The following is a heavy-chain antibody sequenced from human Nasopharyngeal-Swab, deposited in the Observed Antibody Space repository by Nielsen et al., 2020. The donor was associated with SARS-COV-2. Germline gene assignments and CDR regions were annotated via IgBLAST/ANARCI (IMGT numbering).Heavy chain of an antibody. D-gene: IGHD4-11*01. CDR2: IYHSGST. V-gene: IGHV4-38-2*01. CDR1: GYSISSGYY. Sequence: SQTLSLTCAVSGYSISSGYYWGWIRQPPGKGLEWIGSIYHSGSTYYNPSLKSRVTISVDTSKNQFSLKLSSVTAADTAVYYCARRTRYSNYAYYHMDVWGKGTTVTVSS. CDR3: ARRTRYSNYAYYHMDV. J-gene: IGHJ6*03.